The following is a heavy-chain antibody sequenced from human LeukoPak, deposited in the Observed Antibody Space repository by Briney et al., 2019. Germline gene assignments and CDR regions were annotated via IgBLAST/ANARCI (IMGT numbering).Heavy chain of an antibody. CDR2: IIPIFGTA. CDR1: GGTFSSYA. Sequence: SVKVSCKASGGTFSSYAISWVRQAPGQGLEWMGRIIPIFGTANYAQKFRGRVTITTDESTSTAYMELSSLRSEDTAVYYCARDPGFYGGNSFVFYYWGQGTLVTVSS. J-gene: IGHJ4*02. V-gene: IGHV1-69*05. CDR3: ARDPGFYGGNSFVFYY. D-gene: IGHD4-23*01.